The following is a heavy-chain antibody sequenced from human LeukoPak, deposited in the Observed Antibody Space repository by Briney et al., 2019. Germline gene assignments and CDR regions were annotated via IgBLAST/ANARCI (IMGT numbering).Heavy chain of an antibody. J-gene: IGHJ4*02. CDR1: GFTFDDYA. D-gene: IGHD6-19*01. CDR2: ISWNSGSI. V-gene: IGHV3-9*01. Sequence: GRSLRLSCAASGFTFDDYAMHWVRQAPGKGLEWVSGISWNSGSIGYADSVKGRFTISRDNAKNSLYLQMNSLRAEDTALYYRAKAPSGWYGATKFDYWGQGTLVTVSS. CDR3: AKAPSGWYGATKFDY.